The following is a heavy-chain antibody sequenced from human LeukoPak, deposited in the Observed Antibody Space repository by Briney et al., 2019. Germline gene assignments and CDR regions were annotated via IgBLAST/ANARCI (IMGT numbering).Heavy chain of an antibody. CDR2: IYYSGNT. CDR3: ARVRYCSTNRCYDREFDN. J-gene: IGHJ4*02. V-gene: IGHV4-59*01. D-gene: IGHD2-2*01. CDR1: GGSISNYY. Sequence: AETLSLTCTVSGGSISNYYWSWIRQPPGKGLEWIGYIYYSGNTNYNPSLKSRVTISVDTSKNQFSLKLNSVTAADTAVYYCARVRYCSTNRCYDREFDNWGQGTLVTVSS.